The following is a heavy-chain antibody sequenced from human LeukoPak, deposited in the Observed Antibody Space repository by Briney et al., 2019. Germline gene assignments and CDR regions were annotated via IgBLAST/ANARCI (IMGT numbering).Heavy chain of an antibody. Sequence: GGSLRLSCAASGFTFSSYAMSWVRQAPGKGLEWVSYISSSGSIKHYADSVKGRFTISRDNAKNSLYLQMNSLRAEDTAVYYCARARYTSGWETLDYWGQGTLVTVSS. CDR1: GFTFSSYA. V-gene: IGHV3-48*03. CDR3: ARARYTSGWETLDY. CDR2: ISSSGSIK. J-gene: IGHJ4*02. D-gene: IGHD6-19*01.